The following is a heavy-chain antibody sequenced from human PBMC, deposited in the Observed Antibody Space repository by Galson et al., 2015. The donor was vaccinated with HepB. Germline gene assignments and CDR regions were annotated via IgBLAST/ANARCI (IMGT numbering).Heavy chain of an antibody. J-gene: IGHJ6*02. CDR1: GFTVSSNY. CDR3: ARDLHAAAGIYYYYYGMDV. Sequence: SLRLSCAASGFTVSSNYMSWVRQAPGKGLEWVSVIYSGGSTYYADSVKGRFTISRDNSKNTLYLQMNSLRAEDTAVYYCARDLHAAAGIYYYYYGMDVWGQGTTVTVSS. D-gene: IGHD6-13*01. V-gene: IGHV3-66*01. CDR2: IYSGGST.